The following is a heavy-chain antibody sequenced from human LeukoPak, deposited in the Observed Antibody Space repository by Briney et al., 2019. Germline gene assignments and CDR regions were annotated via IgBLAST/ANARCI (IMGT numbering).Heavy chain of an antibody. CDR2: INNSGST. CDR1: GASFSDNY. Sequence: KPSETLPLTCAVYGASFSDNYWSWIRQFPEKGLEWIGEINNSGSTSYNPSLNSRVIMSVDVSKNQFSLRLSSVTAADTAVYYCARGGYGPRLGNWGQGTLVTVSS. CDR3: ARGGYGPRLGN. J-gene: IGHJ4*02. D-gene: IGHD3-16*01. V-gene: IGHV4-34*01.